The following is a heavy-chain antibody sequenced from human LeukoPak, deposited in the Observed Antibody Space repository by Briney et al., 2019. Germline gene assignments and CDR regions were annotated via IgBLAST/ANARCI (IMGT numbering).Heavy chain of an antibody. CDR2: IYYSGST. CDR3: ARELYSGAFDI. D-gene: IGHD3-9*01. V-gene: IGHV4-59*01. CDR1: GGSISSYY. Sequence: SETLSLTCTVSGGSISSYYWSWIRQPPGKGLEWIGYIYYSGSTNYNPSLKSRVTISVDTSKNQFSLKLSSVTAADTAVYYCARELYSGAFDIWGQGTLVTVSS. J-gene: IGHJ4*02.